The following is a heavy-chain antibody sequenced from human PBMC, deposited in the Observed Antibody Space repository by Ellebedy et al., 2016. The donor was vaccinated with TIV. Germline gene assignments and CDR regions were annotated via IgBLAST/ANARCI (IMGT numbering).Heavy chain of an antibody. Sequence: PGGSLRLSCAASGFTFSNYWIHWVRQAPGKGLVWLSRINRDGSSANYADSVKGRFTISRENAKNALFLQMDGLRVDDSAVYYCARGWSTPDSWGQGTLVIVSS. J-gene: IGHJ4*02. CDR3: ARGWSTPDS. CDR2: INRDGSSA. D-gene: IGHD2-15*01. CDR1: GFTFSNYW. V-gene: IGHV3-74*01.